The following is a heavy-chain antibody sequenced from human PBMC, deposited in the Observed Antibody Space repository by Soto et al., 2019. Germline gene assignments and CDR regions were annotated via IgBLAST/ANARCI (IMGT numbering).Heavy chain of an antibody. V-gene: IGHV3-23*01. CDR3: ARGGGYCTPTSCAIDS. J-gene: IGHJ4*02. Sequence: VGSLRLSCVASRFSFSSYEMSWVRQAAGKGLEWVSRVSLTGDRTNYAGSVKGRFTVSRDNFKNTLYLEMDSLRPEDTAIYYCARGGGYCTPTSCAIDSWGRGTPVTVSS. CDR2: VSLTGDRT. D-gene: IGHD2-8*01. CDR1: RFSFSSYE.